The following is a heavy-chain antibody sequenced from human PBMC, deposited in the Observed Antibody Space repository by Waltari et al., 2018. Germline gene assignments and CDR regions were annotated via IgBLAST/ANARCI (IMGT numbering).Heavy chain of an antibody. CDR3: ATGPARYSSSWYVPFDY. CDR1: GSTLPELP. Sequence: QVQLVQSGAEVKKPGASVKVSCKVSGSTLPELPMPWAPQAAGKGLEWTGGFDPEEGETIYAQKFQGRVTMTEDTSTDTAYMELSSLRSEDTAVYYCATGPARYSSSWYVPFDYWGQGTLVTVSS. J-gene: IGHJ4*02. D-gene: IGHD6-13*01. V-gene: IGHV1-24*01. CDR2: FDPEEGET.